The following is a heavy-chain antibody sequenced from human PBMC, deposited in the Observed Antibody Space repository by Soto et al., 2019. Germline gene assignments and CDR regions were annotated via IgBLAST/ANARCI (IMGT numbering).Heavy chain of an antibody. V-gene: IGHV4-39*01. J-gene: IGHJ4*02. CDR2: SYYSGNP. Sequence: PSETLSLPCRFSGASNTRTTYLCAWVRQPPGKGREWVGSSYYSGNPHYNPSLKSRTTISVDRSRNQFSLQLSSGTAADTAVYYCAKNLPRTGRFDYWGQGTVVTV. CDR1: GASNTRTTYL. CDR3: AKNLPRTGRFDY.